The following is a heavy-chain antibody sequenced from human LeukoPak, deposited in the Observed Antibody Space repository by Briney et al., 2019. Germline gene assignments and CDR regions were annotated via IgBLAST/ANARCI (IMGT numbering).Heavy chain of an antibody. CDR3: ARMLPDCSSTSCYRPGFDP. CDR2: IYPGDSDT. Sequence: GESLKISCKGSGYSFTSYWIGWVRQMPGKGLEWMGIIYPGDSDTRYSTSFQGQFTISADKSISTAYLQWSSLKASDTAMYYCARMLPDCSSTSCYRPGFDPWGQGTLVTVSS. J-gene: IGHJ5*02. D-gene: IGHD2-2*01. CDR1: GYSFTSYW. V-gene: IGHV5-51*01.